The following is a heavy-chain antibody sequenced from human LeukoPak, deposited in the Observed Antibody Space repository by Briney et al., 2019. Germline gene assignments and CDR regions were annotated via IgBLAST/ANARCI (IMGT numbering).Heavy chain of an antibody. J-gene: IGHJ5*02. CDR3: ARESNYYGSGTGWFDP. D-gene: IGHD3-10*01. V-gene: IGHV4-59*12. CDR1: GGSISSYY. CDR2: IYYSGST. Sequence: SETLSLTCTVSGGSISSYYWSWIRQPPGKGLEWIGYIYYSGSTNYNPSLKSRVTISVDTSKNQFSLKLSSVTAADTAVYYCARESNYYGSGTGWFDPWGQGTLVTVSS.